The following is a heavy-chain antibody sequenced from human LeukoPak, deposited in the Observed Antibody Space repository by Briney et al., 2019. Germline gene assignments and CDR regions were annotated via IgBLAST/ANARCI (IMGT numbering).Heavy chain of an antibody. V-gene: IGHV3-23*01. CDR1: GFTFSSYS. D-gene: IGHD2-2*02. J-gene: IGHJ4*02. CDR3: AKGYCSTTSCYKGGFDC. Sequence: GGSLRLSCAASGFTFSSYSMNWVRQAPGKGLEWVSAISGSGGSTYYADSVKGRLTISTDNSKNTLYLQMNSLRADDTAVYYCAKGYCSTTSCYKGGFDCWGQGTLVTVSS. CDR2: ISGSGGST.